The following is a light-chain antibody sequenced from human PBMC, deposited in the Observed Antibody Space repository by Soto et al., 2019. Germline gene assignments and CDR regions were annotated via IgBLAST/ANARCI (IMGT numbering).Light chain of an antibody. CDR1: QGISSY. CDR2: AAS. J-gene: IGKJ5*01. Sequence: AIRMTQSPSSLSASTGDRVTITCRASQGISSYLAWYQQKPGKAPKLLIYAASTLQSGVPSRFSGSGSGTDFTLTTSCLQPEDFATYYCQQYYSYPITFGLGTRLEIK. V-gene: IGKV1-8*01. CDR3: QQYYSYPIT.